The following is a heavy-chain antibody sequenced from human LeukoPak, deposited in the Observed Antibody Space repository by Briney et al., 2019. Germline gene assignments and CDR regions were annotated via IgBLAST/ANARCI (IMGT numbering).Heavy chain of an antibody. J-gene: IGHJ4*02. Sequence: SETLSLTCAVYGGSFSGYYWSWIRQPPGKGLEWIGEINHSGSTNYNPSLKSRVTISVDTSKNQFSLKLSSVTAADTAVYYCAREGGFDYWGQGTLVTVSS. V-gene: IGHV4-34*01. CDR1: GGSFSGYY. CDR3: AREGGFDY. CDR2: INHSGST. D-gene: IGHD3-16*01.